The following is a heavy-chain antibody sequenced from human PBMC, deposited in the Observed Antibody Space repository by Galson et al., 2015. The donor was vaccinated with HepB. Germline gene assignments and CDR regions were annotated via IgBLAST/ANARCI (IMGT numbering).Heavy chain of an antibody. CDR1: GFTFNDYW. CDR3: TREVADMGTDS. V-gene: IGHV3-48*02. J-gene: IGHJ4*02. Sequence: SLRLSCAASGFTFNDYWMHWVRQAPGEGLVWLSFLNRDSIVVYYADSVKGRFTISRDNAKNLLYLQMNSLTDEDTAVYYCTREVADMGTDSGGQGTMVTGSA. CDR2: LNRDSIVV. D-gene: IGHD5-18*01.